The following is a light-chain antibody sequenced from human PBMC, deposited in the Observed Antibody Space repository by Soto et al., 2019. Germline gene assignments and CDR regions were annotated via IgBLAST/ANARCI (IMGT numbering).Light chain of an antibody. J-gene: IGKJ1*01. CDR2: SAS. CDR3: QQYNNWPWT. V-gene: IGKV3-15*01. Sequence: EILITQSPATLSVSPGGRATLSCRASQSISDTLAWYQQKPGQAPRLLIYSASARDTGFPARFSGSGSGTDFTLTISRLQSEDFSVYYCQQYNNWPWTFGQGTKVDIK. CDR1: QSISDT.